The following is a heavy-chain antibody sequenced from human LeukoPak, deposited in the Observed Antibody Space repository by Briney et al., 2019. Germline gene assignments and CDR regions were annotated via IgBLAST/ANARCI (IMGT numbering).Heavy chain of an antibody. Sequence: GASVKVSCKASGYTFTSYDINWVRQATGQGLEWMGWMNPNSGNTGYAQKFQGRVTMTRNTSISTAYMELRSLRSDDTAVYYCARDSAPRQTGYYATDYWGQGTLVTVSS. V-gene: IGHV1-8*01. D-gene: IGHD3-9*01. CDR2: MNPNSGNT. J-gene: IGHJ4*02. CDR3: ARDSAPRQTGYYATDY. CDR1: GYTFTSYD.